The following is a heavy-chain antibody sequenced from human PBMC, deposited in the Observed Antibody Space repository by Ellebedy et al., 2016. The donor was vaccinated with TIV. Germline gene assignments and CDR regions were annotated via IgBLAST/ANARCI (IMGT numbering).Heavy chain of an antibody. D-gene: IGHD1-1*01. V-gene: IGHV3-33*01. CDR2: IWLDGSKE. CDR3: ARDKKTGYIDY. Sequence: GESLKISCAASGFTFSRSGMHWVRQAPGKGLEWVAIIWLDGSKEYYADSVKGRFTISRDNSKNTLYMQMNSLRAEDTAVYYCARDKKTGYIDYWGQGALVTVSS. CDR1: GFTFSRSG. J-gene: IGHJ4*02.